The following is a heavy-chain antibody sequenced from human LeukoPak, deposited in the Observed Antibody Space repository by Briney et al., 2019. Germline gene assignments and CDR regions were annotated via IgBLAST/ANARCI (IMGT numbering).Heavy chain of an antibody. CDR3: ARRDGYNGGFDY. CDR1: GYSISSGYY. Sequence: SETLSLTCAVSGYSISSGYYWGWIRQPPGKGLEWIGSIYHSGSTYSNPSLKSRVTMSVDTSKNQFSLKLSSVTAADTAIYYCARRDGYNGGFDYWGQGTLVTVSS. D-gene: IGHD5-24*01. CDR2: IYHSGST. J-gene: IGHJ4*02. V-gene: IGHV4-38-2*01.